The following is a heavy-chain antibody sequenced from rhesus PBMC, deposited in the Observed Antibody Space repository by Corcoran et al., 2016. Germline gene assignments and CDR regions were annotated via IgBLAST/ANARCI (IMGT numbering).Heavy chain of an antibody. J-gene: IGHJ4*01. V-gene: IGHV4-173*01. D-gene: IGHD6-13*01. CDR1: GGSISSNY. Sequence: QLQLQESGPGRVKPSETLSLTCAVSGGSISSNYWSWIRQPPGKGLEWIGRISGSGGSTYYNPSLKSRVTISTDTSKNQFSLKLSSVTAADTAVYYCARERGVAAGLGYWGQGVLVTVSS. CDR2: ISGSGGST. CDR3: ARERGVAAGLGY.